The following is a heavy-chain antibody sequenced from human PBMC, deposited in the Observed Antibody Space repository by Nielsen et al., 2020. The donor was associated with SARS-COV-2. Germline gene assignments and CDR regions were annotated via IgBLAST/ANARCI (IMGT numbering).Heavy chain of an antibody. J-gene: IGHJ5*01. CDR1: GGSINSGPYY. CDR3: ARGNSSPNWFDS. Sequence: SETLSLTCTVSGGSINSGPYYWSWVRQSPGKGLEWIGYIYYSGNTYYNPSLKSRVTFSLDTSNNQFSLKLSSVTAADTAVYYCARGNSSPNWFDSWGQGTLVTVSS. V-gene: IGHV4-31*03. D-gene: IGHD6-19*01. CDR2: IYYSGNT.